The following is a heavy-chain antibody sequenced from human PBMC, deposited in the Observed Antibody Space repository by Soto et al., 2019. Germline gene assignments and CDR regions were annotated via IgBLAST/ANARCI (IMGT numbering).Heavy chain of an antibody. CDR1: GYTFTSYY. D-gene: IGHD6-6*01. CDR3: AREGYHKTIPLSSIAARSEDYYYYGMDV. Sequence: ASVKVSCKASGYTFTSYYMHWVRQAPGQGLEWMGIINPSGGSTSYAQKFQGRVTMTRDTSTSTVYMELSSLRSEDTAVYYCAREGYHKTIPLSSIAARSEDYYYYGMDVWGQGTTVTVSS. CDR2: INPSGGST. V-gene: IGHV1-46*01. J-gene: IGHJ6*02.